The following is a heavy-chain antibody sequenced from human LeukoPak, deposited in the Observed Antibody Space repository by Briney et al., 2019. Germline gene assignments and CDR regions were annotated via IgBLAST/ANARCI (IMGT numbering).Heavy chain of an antibody. CDR1: GFTFSSYS. CDR2: ISSSSSTI. V-gene: IGHV3-48*01. J-gene: IGHJ1*01. Sequence: GRSLRLSCAASGFTFSSYSMNWVRQAPGKGLEWVSYISSSSSTIYYADSVKGRFTISRDNAKNSLYLQMNSLRAEDTAVYYCAKGGIAVAAPHDGTRSGYFQHWGQGTLVTVSS. CDR3: AKGGIAVAAPHDGTRSGYFQH. D-gene: IGHD6-19*01.